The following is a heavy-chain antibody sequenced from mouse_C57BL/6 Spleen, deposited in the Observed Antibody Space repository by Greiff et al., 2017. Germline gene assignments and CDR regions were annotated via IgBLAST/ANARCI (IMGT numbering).Heavy chain of an antibody. Sequence: LQLQESGAELARPGASVKLSCKASGYTFTSYGISWVKQRTGQGLEWIGEIYPRSSNTYYNEKFKGKATLTADKSSSTAYMELRSLTSEDSAVYFCARSYYGSSFDYWGQGTTLTVSS. J-gene: IGHJ2*01. CDR1: GYTFTSYG. CDR3: ARSYYGSSFDY. D-gene: IGHD1-1*01. V-gene: IGHV1-81*01. CDR2: IYPRSSNT.